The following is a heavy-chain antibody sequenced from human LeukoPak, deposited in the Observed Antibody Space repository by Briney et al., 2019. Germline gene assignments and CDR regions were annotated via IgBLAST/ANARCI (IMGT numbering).Heavy chain of an antibody. D-gene: IGHD3-10*01. CDR2: IYTSGST. V-gene: IGHV4-4*07. J-gene: IGHJ6*03. CDR1: GGSISSYY. CDR3: ASHLPSMVRGVIYYYYYMDV. Sequence: SETLSLTCTVSGGSISSYYWSWIRQPAGKGLEWIGRIYTSGSTNYTPSLKSRVTMPVDTSKNQFSLTLSSVTAADTAVYYCASHLPSMVRGVIYYYYYMDVWGKGTTVTVSS.